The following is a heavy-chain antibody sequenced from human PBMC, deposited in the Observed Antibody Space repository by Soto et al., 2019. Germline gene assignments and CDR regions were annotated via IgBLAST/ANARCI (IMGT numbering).Heavy chain of an antibody. Sequence: GESLKISCKGSGYSFISYWIGWVRQMPGKGLEWMRIIYPGDSETRYSPSFQGQVSMSVDKSISTAYLQWSSLKASDTAMYYCARSGSYYGMDVWGQGTTVTVSS. CDR1: GYSFISYW. V-gene: IGHV5-51*01. CDR2: IYPGDSET. CDR3: ARSGSYYGMDV. J-gene: IGHJ6*02.